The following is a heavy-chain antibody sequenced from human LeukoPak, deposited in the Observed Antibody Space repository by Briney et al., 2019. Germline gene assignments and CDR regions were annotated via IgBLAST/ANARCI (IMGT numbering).Heavy chain of an antibody. CDR1: GFTFSDYT. V-gene: IGHV3-21*01. D-gene: IGHD2-15*01. CDR3: ARGGGGSCYY. CDR2: ISGSSNYI. J-gene: IGHJ4*02. Sequence: GGSLRLSCAASGFTFSDYTMNWVRLAPGKGLEWVSSISGSSNYIYYADSVKGRFTISRDNAKNSLYLQMNSLRAEDTAVYYCARGGGGSCYYWGQGTLVTVSS.